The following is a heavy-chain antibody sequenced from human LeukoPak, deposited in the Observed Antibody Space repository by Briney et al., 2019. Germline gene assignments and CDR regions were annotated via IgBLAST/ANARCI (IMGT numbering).Heavy chain of an antibody. V-gene: IGHV4-34*01. D-gene: IGHD6-19*01. CDR1: GGSFSGYY. CDR3: GSRGGLVRGFDY. J-gene: IGHJ4*02. Sequence: SETLSLTCAVYGGSFSGYYWSWIRQPPGKGLEWIGEINHSGSTNYNPSLKSRVTISVDTSKNQFSLKLSSVTAADTAVYCCGSRGGLVRGFDYWGQGTLVTVSS. CDR2: INHSGST.